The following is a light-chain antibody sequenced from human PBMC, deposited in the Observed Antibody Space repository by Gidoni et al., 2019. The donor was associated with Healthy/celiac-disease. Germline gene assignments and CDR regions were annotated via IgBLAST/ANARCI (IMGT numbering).Light chain of an antibody. J-gene: IGKJ1*01. CDR3: QQRSNWPRT. Sequence: ELVLTQSPATLSLSPGERATLSCRASQSVSSYLAWYQQKPGQAPRLLIYDASHRATGIPARFSGSGSGTDFTLTISSLEPEDFAVYYCQQRSNWPRTFGQXTKVEIK. V-gene: IGKV3-11*01. CDR1: QSVSSY. CDR2: DAS.